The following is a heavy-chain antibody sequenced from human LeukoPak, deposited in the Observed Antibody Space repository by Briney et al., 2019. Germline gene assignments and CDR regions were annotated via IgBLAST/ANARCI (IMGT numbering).Heavy chain of an antibody. V-gene: IGHV4-59*08. CDR2: IHHTGDT. Sequence: SETLSLTCTVSGGSISTYYWTWIRQPPGKGLEWIAYIHHTGDTNYNPSLKSRIIISLGTSKNQFSLKLNSMTAADTAVYYCARHGPIGPKRGYFDHWGQGALVTVSS. CDR3: ARHGPIGPKRGYFDH. D-gene: IGHD1-26*01. CDR1: GGSISTYY. J-gene: IGHJ4*02.